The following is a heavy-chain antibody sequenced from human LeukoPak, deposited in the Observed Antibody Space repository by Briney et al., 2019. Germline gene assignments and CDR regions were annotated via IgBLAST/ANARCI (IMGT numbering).Heavy chain of an antibody. CDR1: GYTFTGYY. J-gene: IGHJ3*02. CDR3: ARAPGQAWIQLWKAGAFDI. CDR2: INPNSGGT. Sequence: ASVKVSCKASGYTFTGYYMHWVRQAPGQGLEWMGWINPNSGGTNYAQKFQGRVTMTRDTSISTAYMELSRLRSDDTAVYYCARAPGQAWIQLWKAGAFDIWGQGTMVTVSS. V-gene: IGHV1-2*02. D-gene: IGHD5-18*01.